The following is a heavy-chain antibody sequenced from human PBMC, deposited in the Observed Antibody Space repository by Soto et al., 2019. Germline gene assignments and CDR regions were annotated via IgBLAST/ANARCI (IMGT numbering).Heavy chain of an antibody. J-gene: IGHJ4*02. Sequence: SLRLSCAASGFTFSNYGMHWVRQAPGKGLEWVAVIWFDGSNKYYADSVKGRFTISRDNSKNTLYLQMHSLRAEDTAVYYCARVGITATTFRGFDYWGQGTLVTVSS. CDR1: GFTFSNYG. V-gene: IGHV3-33*01. CDR3: ARVGITATTFRGFDY. D-gene: IGHD1-20*01. CDR2: IWFDGSNK.